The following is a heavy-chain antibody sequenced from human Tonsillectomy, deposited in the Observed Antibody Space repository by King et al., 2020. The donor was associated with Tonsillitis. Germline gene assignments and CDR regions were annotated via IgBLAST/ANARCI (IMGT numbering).Heavy chain of an antibody. Sequence: VTLKESGPALVKPPQTLTLTCTFSGFSLSTSGMRVRWIRQPPGKALEWLARIDWDDDKFYSTSLKTRLTISKDTSKNQVVLTMTNMDPVDTATYYCARQYYDFWSGFHMDVWGKGTTVTVSS. J-gene: IGHJ6*03. V-gene: IGHV2-70*04. CDR3: ARQYYDFWSGFHMDV. D-gene: IGHD3-3*01. CDR1: GFSLSTSGMR. CDR2: IDWDDDK.